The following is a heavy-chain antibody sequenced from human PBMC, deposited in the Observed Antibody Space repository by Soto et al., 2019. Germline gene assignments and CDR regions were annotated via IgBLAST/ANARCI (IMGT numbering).Heavy chain of an antibody. D-gene: IGHD2-2*01. CDR1: GGSISSSY. CDR3: AILSDQHFDY. V-gene: IGHV4-59*12. CDR2: IYDSGST. J-gene: IGHJ4*02. Sequence: SETLSLTCTVSGGSISSSYWSWIRQPPGKGLEWIGYIYDSGSTYYNSSLKSRVTMSVDTSKNQFSLKLSSVTAADTAVYYCAILSDQHFDYWGQGTLVTVSS.